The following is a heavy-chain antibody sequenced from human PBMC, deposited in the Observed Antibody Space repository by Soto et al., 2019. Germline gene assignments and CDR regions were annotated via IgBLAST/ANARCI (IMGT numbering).Heavy chain of an antibody. D-gene: IGHD6-6*01. CDR3: ARLYSSSLYYYYYYMDV. J-gene: IGHJ6*03. V-gene: IGHV4-59*08. CDR1: GDSISSYY. Sequence: PSETLSLTCTVSGDSISSYYWSWIRQPPGKGLEWIGYIYYSGSTNYNPSLKSRVTISVDTSKNQFSLKLSSVTAADTAVYYCARLYSSSLYYYYYYMDVWGKGTTVTVSS. CDR2: IYYSGST.